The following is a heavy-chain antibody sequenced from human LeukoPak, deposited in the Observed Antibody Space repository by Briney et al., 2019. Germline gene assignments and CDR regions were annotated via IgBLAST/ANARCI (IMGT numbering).Heavy chain of an antibody. J-gene: IGHJ4*02. D-gene: IGHD5-24*01. CDR1: GGSISSGGYY. CDR3: AREMATKPYYFDY. V-gene: IGHV4-31*03. Sequence: SQTLSLTCTVSGGSISSGGYYWSWIRQHPGKGLEWTGYIYYSGSTYYNPSLKSRVTISVDTSKNQFSLKLSSVTAADTAVYYCAREMATKPYYFDYWGQGTLITVSS. CDR2: IYYSGST.